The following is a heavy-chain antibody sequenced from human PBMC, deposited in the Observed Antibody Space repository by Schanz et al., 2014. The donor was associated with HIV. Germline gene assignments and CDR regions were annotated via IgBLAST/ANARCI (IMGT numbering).Heavy chain of an antibody. D-gene: IGHD5-18*01. CDR2: ISPSGRIT. CDR1: GFTFGKFA. V-gene: IGHV3-23*01. CDR3: AKVRFDEYTLQAFDV. Sequence: EVQLLESGGGLVQPGGSLRLSCAGSGFTFGKFAINWVRQAPGNGLEWVSAISPSGRITYYAGSVKGRPTISRDNGRNMSYLPTGALNAGDTAVYFCAKVRFDEYTLQAFDVWGRGTMVVVSS. J-gene: IGHJ3*01.